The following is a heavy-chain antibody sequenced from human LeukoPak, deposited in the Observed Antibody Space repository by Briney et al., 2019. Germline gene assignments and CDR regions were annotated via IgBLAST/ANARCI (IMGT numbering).Heavy chain of an antibody. CDR1: GFTFSTDV. CDR3: ARRVGGTPDY. Sequence: GGSLRLSSAASGFTFSTDVMTWVRQAPGKGLEWVSAIGGDGGSTDYADSVRGRFTISRDNSKNTLFLQMNSLRAEDTALYYCARRVGGTPDYWGRGTLVTVSS. J-gene: IGHJ4*02. V-gene: IGHV3-23*01. D-gene: IGHD6-19*01. CDR2: IGGDGGST.